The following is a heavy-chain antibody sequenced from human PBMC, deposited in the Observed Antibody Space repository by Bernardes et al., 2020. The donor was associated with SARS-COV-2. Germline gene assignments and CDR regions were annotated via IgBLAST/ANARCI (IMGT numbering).Heavy chain of an antibody. CDR3: AKEYCSSTSCYMGSYSFYYGMDV. V-gene: IGHV3-30*18. CDR1: GFSFSDYG. CDR2: ISYDGSNK. J-gene: IGHJ6*02. D-gene: IGHD2-2*02. Sequence: GGSLRLSCAASGFSFSDYGMHWVRRAPGKGLEWAEAISYDGSNKFYADSVKGRFTIPRDNSKNTLYLELYSLRAEDTAVYYCAKEYCSSTSCYMGSYSFYYGMDVWGQGTPVTVSS.